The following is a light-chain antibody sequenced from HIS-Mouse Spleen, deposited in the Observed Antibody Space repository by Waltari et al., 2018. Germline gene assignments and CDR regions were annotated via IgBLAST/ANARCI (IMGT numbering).Light chain of an antibody. CDR3: QQFNSYPALT. CDR2: DAS. Sequence: AIQLTQSPSSLSASVGDRVTITCRASQGIRSALAGYQQKPGKAPKLLIYDASSLESEVPSRFSGSGSRTDFTLTISSLQPEDFATYYCQQFNSYPALTFGGGTKVEIK. J-gene: IGKJ4*01. V-gene: IGKV1-13*02. CDR1: QGIRSA.